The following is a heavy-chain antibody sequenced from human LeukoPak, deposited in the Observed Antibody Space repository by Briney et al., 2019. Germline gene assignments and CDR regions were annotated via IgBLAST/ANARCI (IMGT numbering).Heavy chain of an antibody. J-gene: IGHJ4*02. V-gene: IGHV1-2*04. CDR2: INPNSGGT. D-gene: IGHD5-18*01. CDR1: GYTFTGYY. Sequence: ASVKVSCKASGYTFTGYYMHWVRQAPGQGLEWMGWINPNSGGTNYAQKFQGWVTMTRDTSISTAYMELSRLRSDDTAVYYCARGEHGYSYGPYYFDYWGQGTLVTVSS. CDR3: ARGEHGYSYGPYYFDY.